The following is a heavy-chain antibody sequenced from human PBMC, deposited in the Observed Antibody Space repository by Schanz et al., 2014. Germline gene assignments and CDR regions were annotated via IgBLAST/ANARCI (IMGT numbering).Heavy chain of an antibody. CDR3: AKIWKAHHLTGRPGWSDGMDV. D-gene: IGHD3-3*01. CDR1: GFTVSSNY. Sequence: PLVESGGGLIQPGGSLRLSCVASGFTVSSNYMSWVRQAPGKGLEWISSMYINSGSTQYADSVTGRFTISGDNSKNTLFLQMNSLRVEDTAIYYCAKIWKAHHLTGRPGWSDGMDVWGQGTTV. CDR2: MYINSGST. J-gene: IGHJ6*02. V-gene: IGHV3-53*01.